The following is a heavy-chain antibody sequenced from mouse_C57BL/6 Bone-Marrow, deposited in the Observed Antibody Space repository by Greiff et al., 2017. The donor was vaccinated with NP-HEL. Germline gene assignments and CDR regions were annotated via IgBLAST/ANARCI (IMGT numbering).Heavy chain of an antibody. CDR2: LDPSDSYT. CDR1: GYTFTSYW. CDR3: ARSGPYYYGSSYRWYFDV. J-gene: IGHJ1*03. D-gene: IGHD1-1*01. Sequence: QVHVKQPGAELVMPGASVKLSCKASGYTFTSYWMHWVKQRPGQGLEWIGELDPSDSYTNYNQKFTGKSTLTVDKSSSTAYMQLSSLTSEDSAVYYCARSGPYYYGSSYRWYFDVWGTGTTVTVSS. V-gene: IGHV1-69*01.